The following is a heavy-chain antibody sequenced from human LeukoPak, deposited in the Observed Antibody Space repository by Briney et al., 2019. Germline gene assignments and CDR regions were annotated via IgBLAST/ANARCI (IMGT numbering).Heavy chain of an antibody. J-gene: IGHJ5*02. CDR3: ARDAQGGYDFWSGYYSWWFDP. CDR2: ISSSSSYI. CDR1: GFTFSSYS. D-gene: IGHD3-3*01. V-gene: IGHV3-21*01. Sequence: GGSLRLSCVASGFTFSSYSMNRVRQAPGKGLEWVSSISSSSSYIFYADSVKGRFTISKDKAKSTLYMQMNSLRAEDTAVYYCARDAQGGYDFWSGYYSWWFDPWGQGTLVTVSS.